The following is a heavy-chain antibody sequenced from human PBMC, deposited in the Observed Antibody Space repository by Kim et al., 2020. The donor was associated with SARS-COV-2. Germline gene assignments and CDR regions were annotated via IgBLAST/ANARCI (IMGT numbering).Heavy chain of an antibody. CDR3: ARAYRGYSGPFDY. Sequence: GGSLRLSCAASGFTFSSYSMNWVRQAPGKGLEWVSSISSSSSYIYYADSVKGRFTISRDNAKNSLYLQMNSLRAEDTAVYYCARAYRGYSGPFDYWGQGTLVTVSS. CDR2: ISSSSSYI. CDR1: GFTFSSYS. J-gene: IGHJ4*02. D-gene: IGHD5-12*01. V-gene: IGHV3-21*01.